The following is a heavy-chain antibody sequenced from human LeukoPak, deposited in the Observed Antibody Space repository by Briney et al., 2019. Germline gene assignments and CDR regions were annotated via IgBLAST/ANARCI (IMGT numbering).Heavy chain of an antibody. V-gene: IGHV4-34*01. CDR1: GGSFSGYY. CDR3: AGLQSGSYNAHYYYYMDV. CDR2: INHSGST. D-gene: IGHD1-26*01. J-gene: IGHJ6*03. Sequence: SETLSLTCAVYGGSFSGYYWSWIRQPPGKGLEWIGEINHSGSTNYNPSLKSRVTISVDTSKNQFSLKLSSVTAADTAVYYCAGLQSGSYNAHYYYYMDVWGKGTTVTISS.